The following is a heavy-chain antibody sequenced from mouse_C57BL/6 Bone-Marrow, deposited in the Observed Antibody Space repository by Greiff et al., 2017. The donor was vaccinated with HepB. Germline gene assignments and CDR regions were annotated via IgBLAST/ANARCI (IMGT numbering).Heavy chain of an antibody. CDR1: GFSLTSYG. J-gene: IGHJ4*01. Sequence: VQLQESGPGLVQPSQSLSITCTVSGFSLTSYGVHWVRQSPGKGLAWLGVIWSGGSTVYNAAFISRLSISKDNSKSQVFFKMNSLQADYTAIYYCARKGYYYGSRFYAMDYWGQGTSVTVAS. CDR3: ARKGYYYGSRFYAMDY. D-gene: IGHD1-1*01. CDR2: IWSGGST. V-gene: IGHV2-2*01.